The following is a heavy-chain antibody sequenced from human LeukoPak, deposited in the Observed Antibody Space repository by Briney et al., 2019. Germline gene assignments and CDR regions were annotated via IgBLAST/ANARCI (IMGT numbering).Heavy chain of an antibody. J-gene: IGHJ3*02. V-gene: IGHV4-39*07. D-gene: IGHD3-10*01. CDR2: IYYGGST. Sequence: SETLSLTCTVSGGSISSSSYYWGWIRQPPGKGLEWIGSIYYGGSTYYNPSLKSRVTISVDTSKNQFSLKLSSVTAADTAVYYCARDPGVWFGSKDAFDIWGQGTMVTVSS. CDR1: GGSISSSSYY. CDR3: ARDPGVWFGSKDAFDI.